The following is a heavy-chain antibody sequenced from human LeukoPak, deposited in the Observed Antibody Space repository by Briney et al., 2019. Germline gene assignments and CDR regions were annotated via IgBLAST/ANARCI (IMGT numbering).Heavy chain of an antibody. V-gene: IGHV3-66*01. J-gene: IGHJ3*02. D-gene: IGHD3-3*01. CDR1: GFSFSSYE. CDR3: ARDVAYDFWSGYDFRAFDI. Sequence: PGGSLRLSCAASGFSFSSYEMNWVRQAPGKGLEWVSFIYSDNTHYSDSVKGRFTISRDNSKNTLYLQMNSLRAEETVVYYCARDVAYDFWSGYDFRAFDIWGQGTMVTVSS. CDR2: IYSDNT.